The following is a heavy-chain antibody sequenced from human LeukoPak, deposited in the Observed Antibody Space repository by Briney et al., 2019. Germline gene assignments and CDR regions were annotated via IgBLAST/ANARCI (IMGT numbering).Heavy chain of an antibody. CDR3: ARVGATWYFQH. CDR1: GFTFSDYY. D-gene: IGHD1-26*01. V-gene: IGHV3-11*06. Sequence: GGSLRLSCAASGFTFSDYYLTWISQAPGKWLEWVSYISSSSSDTNYADSVRGRFTISRDNANKSLYLQMNSLRDEDTAVYYCARVGATWYFQHWGQGALVTVSS. CDR2: ISSSSSDT. J-gene: IGHJ1*01.